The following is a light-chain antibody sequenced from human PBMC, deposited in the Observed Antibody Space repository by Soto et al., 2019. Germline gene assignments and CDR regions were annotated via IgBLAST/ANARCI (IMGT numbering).Light chain of an antibody. Sequence: ELVMTQCPATLSVSPGERAILSCRASQSVSSNLAWYQQKPGQAPRLLIYGASPRQIGIRARFSGTGSETEFTLTISSLQTEDFAVYYGQQYNRSPRAFGQGTKVDIK. CDR1: QSVSSN. CDR2: GAS. CDR3: QQYNRSPRA. V-gene: IGKV3-15*01. J-gene: IGKJ1*01.